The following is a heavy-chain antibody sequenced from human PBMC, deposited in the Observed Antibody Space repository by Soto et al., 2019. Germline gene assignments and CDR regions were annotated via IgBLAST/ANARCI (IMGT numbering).Heavy chain of an antibody. J-gene: IGHJ4*02. CDR1: GFTFSSYA. V-gene: IGHV3-23*01. CDR3: ASSGPLYCSGGSCYVY. D-gene: IGHD2-15*01. CDR2: ISGSGGST. Sequence: GGSLRLSCAASGFTFSSYAMSWVRQAPGKGLEWVSAISGSGGSTYYANSVKGRFTISRDNSKNTLYLQMNSLRAEDTAVYYCASSGPLYCSGGSCYVYWGQGTLVTVSS.